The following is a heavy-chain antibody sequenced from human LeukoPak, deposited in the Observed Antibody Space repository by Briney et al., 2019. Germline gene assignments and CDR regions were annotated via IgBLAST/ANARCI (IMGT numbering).Heavy chain of an antibody. J-gene: IGHJ4*02. CDR1: GGSIITTIYY. CDR2: IYYSGNT. CDR3: ARFTSTLTMDY. Sequence: PSETLSLTCTVSGGSIITTIYYWGWIRQPPGKGLEWIGSIYYSGNTYYNPSLKSRVTISVDTSKIQFSLKLSSMTAADTAVYYCARFTSTLTMDYWGQGTLVTVSS. V-gene: IGHV4-39*01.